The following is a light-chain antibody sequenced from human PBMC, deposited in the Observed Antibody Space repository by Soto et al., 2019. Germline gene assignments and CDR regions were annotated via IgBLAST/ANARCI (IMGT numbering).Light chain of an antibody. CDR1: QDIRSW. CDR2: GAS. V-gene: IGKV1D-12*01. CDR3: QQTNSFPIT. Sequence: DIQMTQSPASVSASVGDRVSITCRASQDIRSWLAWHQQKPGKAPKLLIYGASNLQSGVPSRFSGSGSGTHFTLTISSLQPEDFATYYCQQTNSFPITFGQGTRLEIK. J-gene: IGKJ5*01.